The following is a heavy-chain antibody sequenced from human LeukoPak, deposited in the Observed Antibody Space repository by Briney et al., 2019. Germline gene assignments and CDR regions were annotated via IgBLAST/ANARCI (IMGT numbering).Heavy chain of an antibody. J-gene: IGHJ6*02. CDR2: INPSGGST. Sequence: EASVKVSCNAYGYTFTIFYMHWVRQAPGQGLEWMGIINPSGGSTSYAQKFQGRVTMTRDTSTSTVYMELSSLKSEDTAVYYCARDTPLVTAPVYYGMDVWGLGTTVTVSS. CDR1: GYTFTIFY. CDR3: ARDTPLVTAPVYYGMDV. V-gene: IGHV1-46*01. D-gene: IGHD5-18*01.